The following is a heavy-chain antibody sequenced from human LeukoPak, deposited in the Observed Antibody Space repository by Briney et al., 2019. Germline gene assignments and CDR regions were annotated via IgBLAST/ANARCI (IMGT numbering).Heavy chain of an antibody. J-gene: IGHJ6*02. D-gene: IGHD2-15*01. CDR3: ARGDFCSGGSCYYYYYGMDV. Sequence: GGSLRLSCAASGFTFSSYWMSCVRQAPGKGLEWVANIKQDGSEKYYVDSVKGRFTISRDNAKNSLYLQMNSLRAEDTAVYYCARGDFCSGGSCYYYYYGMDVWGQGTTVTVSS. CDR2: IKQDGSEK. CDR1: GFTFSSYW. V-gene: IGHV3-7*03.